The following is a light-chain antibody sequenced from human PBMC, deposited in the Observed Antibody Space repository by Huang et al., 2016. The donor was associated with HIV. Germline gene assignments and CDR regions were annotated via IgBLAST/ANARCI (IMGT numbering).Light chain of an antibody. CDR3: LQHHGYPRT. CDR2: AAS. CDR1: QDISNY. Sequence: DIQLTQSPSAMSASVGDRVSITCRASQDISNYLAWFQQKPGGAPKRLIDAASSLQSGVPSRFSGSRAGTKFTLTISNLQPEDFATYYCLQHHGYPRTFGQGTNV. V-gene: IGKV1-17*03. J-gene: IGKJ1*01.